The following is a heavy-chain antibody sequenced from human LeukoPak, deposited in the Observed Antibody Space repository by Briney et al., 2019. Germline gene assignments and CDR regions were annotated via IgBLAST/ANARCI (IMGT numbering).Heavy chain of an antibody. CDR1: GYTFTSYG. Sequence: ASVKVSCKASGYTFTSYGISWVRQAPGQGLEWMGWISAYNGNTNYAQKLQGRVTMTTDTSTSTAYMELRSLRSDDTAVYYCARVGCSSTSCYTYYYGMDVWGQGTTVTVSS. V-gene: IGHV1-18*01. J-gene: IGHJ6*02. CDR3: ARVGCSSTSCYTYYYGMDV. D-gene: IGHD2-2*02. CDR2: ISAYNGNT.